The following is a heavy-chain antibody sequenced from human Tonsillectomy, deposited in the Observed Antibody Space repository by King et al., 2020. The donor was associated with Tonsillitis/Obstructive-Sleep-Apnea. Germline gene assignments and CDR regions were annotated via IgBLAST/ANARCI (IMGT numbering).Heavy chain of an antibody. J-gene: IGHJ6*02. CDR3: ATLGDYEDGVDV. D-gene: IGHD4-17*01. CDR2: ISYDGSNK. CDR1: GFTFSSFA. V-gene: IGHV3-30*04. Sequence: VQLVESGGGVVQPGRSLRLSCAASGFTFSSFALHWVRQVPGKGLEWVALISYDGSNKFYADSVKGRFTISRDNSKNTLYLQMNSLRVEDTAVYYCATLGDYEDGVDVWGQGTTVTVSS.